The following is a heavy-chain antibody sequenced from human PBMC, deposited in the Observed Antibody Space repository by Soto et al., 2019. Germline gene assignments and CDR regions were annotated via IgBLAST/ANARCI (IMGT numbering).Heavy chain of an antibody. J-gene: IGHJ4*02. CDR1: GGTFSSYA. CDR3: AREAIRATIFGAVIPHFDY. D-gene: IGHD3-3*01. V-gene: IGHV1-69*13. Sequence: ASVKVSCKASGGTFSSYAISWVRQAPGQGLEWMGGIIPIFGTANYAQKFQGRVTITADESTSTAYMELSSLRSEDTAVYYCAREAIRATIFGAVIPHFDYWGQGTLVTVSS. CDR2: IIPIFGTA.